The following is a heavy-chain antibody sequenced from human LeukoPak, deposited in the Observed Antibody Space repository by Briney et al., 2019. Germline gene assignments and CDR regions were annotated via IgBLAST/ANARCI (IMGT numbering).Heavy chain of an antibody. CDR3: ARRFVVVVGATSHWYFDL. CDR1: GYSIMSGYY. CDR2: ISHSGST. V-gene: IGHV4-38-2*01. D-gene: IGHD2-15*01. J-gene: IGHJ2*01. Sequence: SETLSLTCAVSGYSIMSGYYWGWIRQPPGKGLEWVGSISHSGSTYYNPSLKSRVTISADTSKSQFSLKLSSVTAADTAVYYCARRFVVVVGATSHWYFDLWGRGTLVTVSS.